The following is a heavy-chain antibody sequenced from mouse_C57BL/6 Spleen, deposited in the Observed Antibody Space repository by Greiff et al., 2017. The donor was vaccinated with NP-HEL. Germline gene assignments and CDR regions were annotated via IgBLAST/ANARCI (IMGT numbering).Heavy chain of an antibody. CDR1: GYTFTSYG. J-gene: IGHJ2*01. CDR3: ARRGGSGYFDY. V-gene: IGHV1-81*01. CDR2: IYPRSGNT. D-gene: IGHD3-2*02. Sequence: VQLQQSGAELARPGASVKLSCKASGYTFTSYGISWVKQRTGQGLEWIGEIYPRSGNTYYNEKFKGKATLTADKSSSTAYMELRSLTSEDSAVDFCARRGGSGYFDYWGQGTTLTVSS.